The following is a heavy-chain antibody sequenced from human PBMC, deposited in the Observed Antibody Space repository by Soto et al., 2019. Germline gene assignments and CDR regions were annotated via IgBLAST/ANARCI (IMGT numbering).Heavy chain of an antibody. CDR1: GGSLSNFY. J-gene: IGHJ4*02. Sequence: ASETLSLTCTVSGGSLSNFYWSWIRQPPGKGLEWIGYISYIGNTNYNPSLKSRVSISVDTSKNQLSLNLTSGTAADTAVYYCARAPMVLSRSYFGSWVQGTPVTVSS. V-gene: IGHV4-59*01. D-gene: IGHD2-8*01. CDR2: ISYIGNT. CDR3: ARAPMVLSRSYFGS.